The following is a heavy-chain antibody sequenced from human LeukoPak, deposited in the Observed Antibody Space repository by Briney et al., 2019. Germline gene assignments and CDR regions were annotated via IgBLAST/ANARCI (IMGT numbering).Heavy chain of an antibody. J-gene: IGHJ4*02. V-gene: IGHV4-34*01. CDR3: ARLPGTNAY. CDR2: INHNGIT. Sequence: PSETLSLTCGVSGGSFSGYYWSWIRQPPGKGLEWIGEINHNGITNSNPYLKSRVTISADTSKKQFSLRLSAVTVADTAIYYCARLPGTNAYWGPGNLGSVSS. D-gene: IGHD6-13*01. CDR1: GGSFSGYY.